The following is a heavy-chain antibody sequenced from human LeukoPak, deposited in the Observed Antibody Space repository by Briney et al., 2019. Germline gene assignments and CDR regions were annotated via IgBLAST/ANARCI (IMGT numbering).Heavy chain of an antibody. CDR3: ARGGGRYCSSTSCYHDAFDI. Sequence: SETLSLTCTVSGGSISSGGFYWSWIRQHPGKGLEWIGYIYYSGSTYYNPSLKSRVTISVDTSKNQFSLKLSSVTAADTAVYCCARGGGRYCSSTSCYHDAFDIWGQGTMVTVSS. V-gene: IGHV4-31*03. CDR1: GGSISSGGFY. CDR2: IYYSGST. D-gene: IGHD2-2*01. J-gene: IGHJ3*02.